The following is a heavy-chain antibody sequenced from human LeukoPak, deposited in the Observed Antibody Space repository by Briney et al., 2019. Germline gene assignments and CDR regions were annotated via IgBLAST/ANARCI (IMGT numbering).Heavy chain of an antibody. V-gene: IGHV4-59*07. CDR3: VRITQGTIDY. CDR1: GGSISSYY. J-gene: IGHJ4*02. D-gene: IGHD3-10*01. Sequence: SDTLSLTCTVSGGSISSYYWGWIRLPPGKGLEWIGYISYSGSTTYIPSLKSRVTILVDTSKNQFSLKLSSVTAADTAVYYCVRITQGTIDYWGRGTLVTASS. CDR2: ISYSGST.